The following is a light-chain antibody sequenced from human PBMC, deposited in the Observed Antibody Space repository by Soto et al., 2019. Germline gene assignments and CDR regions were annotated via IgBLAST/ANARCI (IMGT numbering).Light chain of an antibody. CDR2: KAS. Sequence: DIQMTQSPSSLSASVGDRVTITCRASQSIGSWLAWYQQKPGKAPKVLIFKASSLESGVPSRFSGSGSGTEFTLTISSLQPDDFATYYCQLYNSYLWRFGHGTKVDIK. J-gene: IGKJ1*01. CDR3: QLYNSYLWR. CDR1: QSIGSW. V-gene: IGKV1-5*03.